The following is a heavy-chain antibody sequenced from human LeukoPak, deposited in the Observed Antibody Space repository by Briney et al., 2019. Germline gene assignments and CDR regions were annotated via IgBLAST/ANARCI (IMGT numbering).Heavy chain of an antibody. Sequence: PSETLSLTCTASGGSISSYYWSWIRQPPGKGLEWIGYIYYSGSTNYNPSLKSRVTISVDTSKNQFSLKLSSVTAADTAVYYCARVGAGGAARGHYFDYWGQGTLVTVSS. J-gene: IGHJ4*02. CDR2: IYYSGST. CDR3: ARVGAGGAARGHYFDY. D-gene: IGHD6-6*01. CDR1: GGSISSYY. V-gene: IGHV4-59*01.